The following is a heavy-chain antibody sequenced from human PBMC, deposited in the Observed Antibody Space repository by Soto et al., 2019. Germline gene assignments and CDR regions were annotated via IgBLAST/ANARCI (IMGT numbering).Heavy chain of an antibody. D-gene: IGHD3-22*01. Sequence: GGSLRLSCAASGFTFSSYAMHWVRQAPGKGLEWVAVISYDGSNKYYADSVKGRFTISRDNSKNTLYLQMNSLRAEDTAVYYCARERDRSDKRNDSDGGMDVWGQGTTVTVSS. CDR2: ISYDGSNK. CDR3: ARERDRSDKRNDSDGGMDV. CDR1: GFTFSSYA. J-gene: IGHJ6*02. V-gene: IGHV3-30-3*01.